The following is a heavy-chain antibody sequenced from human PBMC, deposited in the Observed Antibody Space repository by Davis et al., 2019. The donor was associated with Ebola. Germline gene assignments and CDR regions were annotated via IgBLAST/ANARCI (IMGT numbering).Heavy chain of an antibody. CDR2: INHSGST. CDR3: ARMYDPTTIRRFDP. J-gene: IGHJ5*02. V-gene: IGHV4-34*01. D-gene: IGHD2-8*01. Sequence: MPSETLSLTCPVYGGSSSGYYWSWIRQPPGKGLEWIGEINHSGSTNYNPSLKSRVTISVDTSKNQFSLKLSSVTAADTAVYYCARMYDPTTIRRFDPWGQGTLVTVSS. CDR1: GGSSSGYY.